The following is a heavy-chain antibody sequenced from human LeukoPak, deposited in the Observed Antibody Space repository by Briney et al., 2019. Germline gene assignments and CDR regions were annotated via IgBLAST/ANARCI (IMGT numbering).Heavy chain of an antibody. D-gene: IGHD4-11*01. J-gene: IGHJ4*02. Sequence: PGGSLRLSCAASGFTFSNYWMHWVRQAPGKGLVWVSRINTGGSSTTYADSVKGQFTISRDNAKNTLYLQMNSLRAEDTAVYYCARSNHADDYWGQGTLVTVSS. V-gene: IGHV3-74*01. CDR3: ARSNHADDY. CDR2: INTGGSST. CDR1: GFTFSNYW.